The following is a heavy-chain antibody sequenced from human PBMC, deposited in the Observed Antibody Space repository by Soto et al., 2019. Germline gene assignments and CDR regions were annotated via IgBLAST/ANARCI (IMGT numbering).Heavy chain of an antibody. J-gene: IGHJ3*02. CDR1: GFTFGDYA. D-gene: IGHD3-3*01. CDR2: IRSKAYGWAN. Sequence: GGSLRLSCTASGFTFGDYAMSWFRQAPGKGLEWVGFIRSKAYGWANEYAAVVKGRFTISRDDSKSIAYLQMNSLKTEDSAVYYCTSVLRFLRIWGQGTMVTVSS. CDR3: TSVLRFLRI. V-gene: IGHV3-49*03.